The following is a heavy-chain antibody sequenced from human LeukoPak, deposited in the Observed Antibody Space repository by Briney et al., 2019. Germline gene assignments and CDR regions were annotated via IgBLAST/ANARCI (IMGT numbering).Heavy chain of an antibody. Sequence: PGGSLRLSCAGSGSTFSNCWMSWVRQAPGKGLEWVSYINPKGGMEYYADSVKGRFTISRDNAKNTLYLQMNSLRAEDTAVYYCATGDAAGCSFGTWGHGTLVTVSS. V-gene: IGHV3-7*03. CDR1: GSTFSNCW. CDR3: ATGDAAGCSFGT. CDR2: INPKGGME. J-gene: IGHJ5*01. D-gene: IGHD2-15*01.